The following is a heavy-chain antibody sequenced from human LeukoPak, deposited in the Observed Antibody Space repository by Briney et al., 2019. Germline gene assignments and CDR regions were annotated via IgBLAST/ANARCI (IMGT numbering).Heavy chain of an antibody. J-gene: IGHJ4*02. D-gene: IGHD4-23*01. CDR3: AREYMGNSGFDY. V-gene: IGHV1-2*02. Sequence: GASVKVSCKASGGTFSSYAISWVRQAPGQGLEWMGWINPNSGGTNYAQKFQGRVTMTRDTSISTAYMELSRLRSDDTAVYYCAREYMGNSGFDYWGQGTLVTVSS. CDR1: GGTFSSYA. CDR2: INPNSGGT.